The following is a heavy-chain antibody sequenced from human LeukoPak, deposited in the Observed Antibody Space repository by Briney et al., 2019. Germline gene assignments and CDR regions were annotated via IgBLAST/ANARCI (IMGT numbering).Heavy chain of an antibody. D-gene: IGHD5-18*01. Sequence: SETLSLTCTVSGGSISSSSYYWGWIRQPPGKGLEWIGSTYYSGSTYYNPSLKSRVTISVDTSKNQFSLKLSSVTAADTAVYYCAREGGYGGFDYWGRGTLVTVSS. V-gene: IGHV4-39*07. J-gene: IGHJ4*02. CDR1: GGSISSSSYY. CDR2: TYYSGST. CDR3: AREGGYGGFDY.